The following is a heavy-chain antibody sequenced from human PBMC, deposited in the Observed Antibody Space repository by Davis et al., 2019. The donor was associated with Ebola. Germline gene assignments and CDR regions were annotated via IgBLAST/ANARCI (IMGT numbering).Heavy chain of an antibody. J-gene: IGHJ6*02. CDR3: EKGMVRGVIGYYYGMDV. CDR2: ISGSGGST. Sequence: GGSLRLSCAASGFTFSSYSMNWVRQAPGKGLEWVSAISGSGGSTYYADSVKGRFTISRDNSKNTLYLQMNSLRAEDTAVYYCEKGMVRGVIGYYYGMDVWGQGTTVTVSS. V-gene: IGHV3-23*01. CDR1: GFTFSSYS. D-gene: IGHD3-10*01.